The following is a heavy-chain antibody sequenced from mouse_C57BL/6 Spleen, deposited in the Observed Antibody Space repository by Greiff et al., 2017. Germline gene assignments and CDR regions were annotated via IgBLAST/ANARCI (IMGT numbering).Heavy chain of an antibody. CDR3: TRDNYYGSRGGPWFAY. CDR2: ISSGGDYI. J-gene: IGHJ3*01. CDR1: GFTFSSYA. V-gene: IGHV5-9-1*02. Sequence: EVQRVESGEGLVKPGGSLKLSCAASGFTFSSYAMSWVRQTPEKRLEWVAYISSGGDYIYYADTVKGRFTISRDNARNTLYLQMSSLKSEDTAMYYCTRDNYYGSRGGPWFAYWGQGTLGTVSA. D-gene: IGHD1-1*01.